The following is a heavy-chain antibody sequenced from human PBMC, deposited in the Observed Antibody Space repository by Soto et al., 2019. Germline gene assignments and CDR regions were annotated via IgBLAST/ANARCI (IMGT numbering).Heavy chain of an antibody. D-gene: IGHD3-10*01. J-gene: IGHJ4*02. CDR2: INSEGTRT. CDR3: ARVKGVSVGKGDPLDY. Sequence: EVQMVESGGGLVQPGGSLRLSCAASASTFNGYWMHWVRQAPGKGLVWVALINSEGTRTMHADSVKGRFTISRDNAKSTFYRQMNSRTAEDTAVYYCARVKGVSVGKGDPLDYGGQGTLVTFPS. V-gene: IGHV3-74*03. CDR1: ASTFNGYW.